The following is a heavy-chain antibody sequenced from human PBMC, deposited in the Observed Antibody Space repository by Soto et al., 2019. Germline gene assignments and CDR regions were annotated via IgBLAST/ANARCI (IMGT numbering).Heavy chain of an antibody. D-gene: IGHD6-6*01. J-gene: IGHJ3*02. CDR1: GFTFSSYW. Sequence: GGSLRLSCAASGFTFSSYWMSWVRQAPGKGLEWVANIKQDGSEKYYVDSVKGRFTISRDNAKNSLYLQMNSLRAEDTAVYYCARDEFIGFGQLAQPPPTDAFDIWGQGTMVTVSS. CDR3: ARDEFIGFGQLAQPPPTDAFDI. CDR2: IKQDGSEK. V-gene: IGHV3-7*05.